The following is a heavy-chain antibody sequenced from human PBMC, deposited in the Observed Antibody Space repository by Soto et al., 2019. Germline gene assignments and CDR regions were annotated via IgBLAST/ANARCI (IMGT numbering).Heavy chain of an antibody. CDR1: GFTFRSYS. CDR3: VNYDITKD. Sequence: EVQLVESGGDLVQPGESLRLSCAASGFTFRSYSMHWVRQAPGKGLVWVSRINSDGSTTTYADSVKGRFTISRDNAKNTRYLQMNSLRAEDTAVYYCVNYDITKDWGQGTLVTVSS. V-gene: IGHV3-74*01. J-gene: IGHJ1*01. D-gene: IGHD3-9*01. CDR2: INSDGSTT.